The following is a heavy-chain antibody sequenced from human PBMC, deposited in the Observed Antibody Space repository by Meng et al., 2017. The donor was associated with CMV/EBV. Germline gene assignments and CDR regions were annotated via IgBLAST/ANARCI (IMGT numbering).Heavy chain of an antibody. J-gene: IGHJ6*02. V-gene: IGHV4-34*01. CDR1: GGSFSGYY. Sequence: SETLSLTCAVYGGSFSGYYWSWIRQPPGKGPEWIGEVNHSGSTNYNPSLKSRVTISVDTSKNQFSLKLSSVTAADTAVYYCARQRSSGWLYYYYGMDVWGQGTTVTVSS. D-gene: IGHD6-19*01. CDR3: ARQRSSGWLYYYYGMDV. CDR2: VNHSGST.